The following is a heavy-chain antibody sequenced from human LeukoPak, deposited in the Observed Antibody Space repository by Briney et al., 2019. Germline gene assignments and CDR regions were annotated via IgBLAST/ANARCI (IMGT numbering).Heavy chain of an antibody. Sequence: PSETLSLTCTVSGGSISSYYWSWIRQPPGKGLEWIGYIYYSGSTNYNPSLESRVTISVDTSKNQFSLKLSSVTAADAAVYYCARWIPGAGVAYWGQGTLVTVSS. D-gene: IGHD2-2*03. CDR1: GGSISSYY. CDR3: ARWIPGAGVAY. V-gene: IGHV4-59*01. CDR2: IYYSGST. J-gene: IGHJ4*02.